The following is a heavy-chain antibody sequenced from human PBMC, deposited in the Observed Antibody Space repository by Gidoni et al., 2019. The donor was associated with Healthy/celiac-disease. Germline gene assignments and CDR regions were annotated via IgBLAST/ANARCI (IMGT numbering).Heavy chain of an antibody. V-gene: IGHV3-30*18. J-gene: IGHJ6*02. Sequence: QVQLVESGGGVVQPGRSLRLSCAASGFTFSSYGMHWVRQAPGKGLEWVAVISYDGSNKYYADSVKGRFTISRDNSKNTLYLQMNSLRAEDTAVYYCAKNIRGSSSWPRFFYYYYGMDVWGQGTTVTVSS. CDR2: ISYDGSNK. CDR1: GFTFSSYG. CDR3: AKNIRGSSSWPRFFYYYYGMDV. D-gene: IGHD6-13*01.